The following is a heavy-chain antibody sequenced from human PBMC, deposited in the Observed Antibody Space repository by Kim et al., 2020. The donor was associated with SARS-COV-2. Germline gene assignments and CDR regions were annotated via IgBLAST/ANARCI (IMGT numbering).Heavy chain of an antibody. V-gene: IGHV3-30*04. D-gene: IGHD2-21*02. CDR3: ARTGGDRQAWGDYYFDY. J-gene: IGHJ4*02. Sequence: GGSLRLSCAASGFTFSSYAMHWVRQAPGKGLEWVAVISYDGSNKYYADSVKGRFTISRDNSKNTLYLQMNSLRAEDTAVYYCARTGGDRQAWGDYYFDYWGQGTLVTVSS. CDR1: GFTFSSYA. CDR2: ISYDGSNK.